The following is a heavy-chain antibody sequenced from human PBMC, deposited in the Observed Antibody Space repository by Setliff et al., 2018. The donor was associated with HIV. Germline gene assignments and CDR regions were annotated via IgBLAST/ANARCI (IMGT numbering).Heavy chain of an antibody. CDR2: INHSHST. CDR3: ARHVEAAGLNYYYYYMDV. D-gene: IGHD1-1*01. CDR1: GESFSGYY. Sequence: ASETLSLTCAVYGESFSGYYWSWIRQPPGKGLEWIGEINHSHSTTYNPSLESRLTLSVETSKNQFSLKLSSVTAADTAVYYCARHVEAAGLNYYYYYMDVWGKGTTVTVS. V-gene: IGHV4-34*01. J-gene: IGHJ6*03.